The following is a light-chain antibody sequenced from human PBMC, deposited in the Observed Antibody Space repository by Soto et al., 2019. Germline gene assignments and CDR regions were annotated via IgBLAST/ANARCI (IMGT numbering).Light chain of an antibody. CDR1: QSVSSSY. J-gene: IGKJ1*01. Sequence: EIVVTQSAATLSLSPGERATLSCRASQSVSSSYLAWHQQKPGQAPRLLIYGASSRATGIPDRLGGSGSGTDFTLTSSRMEPEDFAVYYCQQYGSSPLFGQGTKVEIK. CDR2: GAS. CDR3: QQYGSSPL. V-gene: IGKV3-20*01.